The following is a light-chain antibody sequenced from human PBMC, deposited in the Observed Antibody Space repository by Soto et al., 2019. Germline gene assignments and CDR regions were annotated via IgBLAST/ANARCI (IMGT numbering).Light chain of an antibody. CDR1: SSDVGGSGL. CDR2: EVS. J-gene: IGLJ1*01. Sequence: QSALTQPASVSGSPAQSITISCTGSSSDVGGSGLVSWYQFHPGKAPKVMIYEVSHRPSGVSNRFSGSKSGNTASLTISGLQAEDEADYYCCSYRSSSLYVFGTGTKVTVL. V-gene: IGLV2-14*02. CDR3: CSYRSSSLYV.